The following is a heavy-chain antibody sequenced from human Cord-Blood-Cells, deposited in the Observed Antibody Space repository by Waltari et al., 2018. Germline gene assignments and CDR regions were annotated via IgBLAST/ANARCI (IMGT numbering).Heavy chain of an antibody. CDR2: IYYSGST. J-gene: IGHJ4*02. Sequence: QVQLQESGPGLVTPSETLSLTCTVPGGSISSYSWSCIRQPPGKGLEWIGYIYYSGSTNYNPSLKSRVTISVDTSKNQFSLKLSSVTAADTAVYYCARHVGIAAADFDYWGQGTLVTVSS. CDR3: ARHVGIAAADFDY. V-gene: IGHV4-59*08. D-gene: IGHD6-13*01. CDR1: GGSISSYS.